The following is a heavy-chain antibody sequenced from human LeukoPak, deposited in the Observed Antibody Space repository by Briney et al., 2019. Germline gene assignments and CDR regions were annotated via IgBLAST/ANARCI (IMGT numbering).Heavy chain of an antibody. D-gene: IGHD1-26*01. CDR2: MKQDGSEK. Sequence: GGSLRLSCAASGFTFSSYWMSWVRQAPGKGLEWVANMKQDGSEKYYVDSVKGRFTISRDNAKNSLYLQMNSLRAEDTAVYYCARGAKWELPHYFDYWGQGTLVTVSS. J-gene: IGHJ4*02. CDR3: ARGAKWELPHYFDY. CDR1: GFTFSSYW. V-gene: IGHV3-7*01.